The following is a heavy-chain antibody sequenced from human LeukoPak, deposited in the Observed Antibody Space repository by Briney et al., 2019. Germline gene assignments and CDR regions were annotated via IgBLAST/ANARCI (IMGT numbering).Heavy chain of an antibody. CDR2: MNPNSGNT. J-gene: IGHJ4*02. CDR1: GYTFTSYY. V-gene: IGHV1-8*02. CDR3: ARALEYGDYVGGY. Sequence: ASVKVSCKASGYTFTSYYMHWVRQAPGQGLEWMGWMNPNSGNTGYAQKFQGRVTMTRNTSISTAYMELSSLRSEDTAVYYCARALEYGDYVGGYWGQGTLVTVSS. D-gene: IGHD4-17*01.